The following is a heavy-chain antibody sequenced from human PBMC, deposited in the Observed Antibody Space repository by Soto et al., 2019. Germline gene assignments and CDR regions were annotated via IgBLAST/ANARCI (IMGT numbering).Heavy chain of an antibody. J-gene: IGHJ3*02. CDR1: GGSISSSSYY. Sequence: QLQLQESGPGLVKPSETLSLTCTVSGGSISSSSYYWDWIRQPPGKGLEWLGSIYYSGITYYNPSLKSRLTISADTSKNQFSLKLSSVTAADTAVYYCARQAVAFDIWGQGTLVTVSS. CDR2: IYYSGIT. CDR3: ARQAVAFDI. V-gene: IGHV4-39*01.